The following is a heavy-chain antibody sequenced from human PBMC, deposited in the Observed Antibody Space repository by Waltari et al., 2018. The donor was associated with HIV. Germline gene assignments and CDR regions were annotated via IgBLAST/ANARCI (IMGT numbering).Heavy chain of an antibody. CDR2: MYSSGST. Sequence: QVQLQESGPGLVKASQTLSLTCTVSGGSVSRSTFYWTWIRKPAGKGLEWIGHMYSSGSTKYNPSLKSRVTISGDTSKNQFSLNLSSVSAADTAVYYCASTEEETAMVRFFDYWGRGTLVTVAP. J-gene: IGHJ4*02. CDR3: ASTEEETAMVRFFDY. V-gene: IGHV4-61*02. CDR1: GGSVSRSTFY. D-gene: IGHD5-18*01.